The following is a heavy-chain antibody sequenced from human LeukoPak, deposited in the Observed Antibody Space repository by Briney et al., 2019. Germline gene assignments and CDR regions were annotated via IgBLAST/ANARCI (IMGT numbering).Heavy chain of an antibody. CDR2: FDPEDGET. CDR3: ATAPYYGSGSPHDY. Sequence: ASVKVFCKVSGYTLPELSMHWVRQAPGKGLEWMGGFDPEDGETIYAEKFQGRVTMTEDTSTDTAYMELSSLRSEDTAVYYCATAPYYGSGSPHDYWGQGTLVTVSS. CDR1: GYTLPELS. D-gene: IGHD3-10*01. J-gene: IGHJ4*02. V-gene: IGHV1-24*01.